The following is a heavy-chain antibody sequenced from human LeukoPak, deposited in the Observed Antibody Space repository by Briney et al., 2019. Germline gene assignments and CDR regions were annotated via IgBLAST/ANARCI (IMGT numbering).Heavy chain of an antibody. CDR1: GGSISSSSYY. Sequence: SETLTLTCTVSGGSISSSSYYWGWIRQPPGKGLEWIGSIYYSGSTYYNPSLKSRVTISVDTSKNQFSLKLSSVTAADTAVYYCARLERYRSGGSCYSTYIWFDPWGQGTLVTVSS. D-gene: IGHD2-15*01. J-gene: IGHJ5*02. V-gene: IGHV4-39*01. CDR3: ARLERYRSGGSCYSTYIWFDP. CDR2: IYYSGST.